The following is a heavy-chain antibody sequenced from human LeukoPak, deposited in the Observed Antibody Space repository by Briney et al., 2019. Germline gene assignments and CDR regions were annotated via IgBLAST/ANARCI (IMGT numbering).Heavy chain of an antibody. J-gene: IGHJ6*02. V-gene: IGHV3-30*01. CDR3: ARVVAGSVYNSGMDV. CDR2: IIYDGSNK. CDR1: GFTSSTYV. Sequence: PGGSLRLSCAASGFTSSTYVMHWVRQAPGKGLQWVAVIIYDGSNKYFADSVKGRFIISRDNSKNTLYLQMNSLTAEDTAVYYCARVVAGSVYNSGMDVWGQGTTVTVSS. D-gene: IGHD3-10*01.